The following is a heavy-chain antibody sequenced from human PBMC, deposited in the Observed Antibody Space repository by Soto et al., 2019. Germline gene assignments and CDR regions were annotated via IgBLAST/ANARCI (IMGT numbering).Heavy chain of an antibody. CDR2: IIPIFGTA. CDR1: GGTFSSYA. Sequence: GASVKVSCKASGGTFSSYAISWVRQAPGQGLEWMGGIIPIFGTANYAQKFQGRVTITADESTSTAYMELSSLRSEDTAVYYCARVPTYYYDSSGTSGAIDFWGPGTMVTL. CDR3: ARVPTYYYDSSGTSGAIDF. D-gene: IGHD3-22*01. J-gene: IGHJ3*01. V-gene: IGHV1-69*13.